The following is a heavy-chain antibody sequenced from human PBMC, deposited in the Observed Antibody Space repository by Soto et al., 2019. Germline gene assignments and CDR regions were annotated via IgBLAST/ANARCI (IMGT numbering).Heavy chain of an antibody. CDR2: ISAYNGNA. Sequence: ASVKVSCKASGYTFTSYGISWVRQAPGQGLEWMGWISAYNGNANYAQKLQGRVTMTTDTYTSTAYMELRSLRSDDTAVYYCARAEDGVRGVIINWFDPWGQGTLVTVSS. D-gene: IGHD3-10*01. V-gene: IGHV1-18*01. J-gene: IGHJ5*02. CDR1: GYTFTSYG. CDR3: ARAEDGVRGVIINWFDP.